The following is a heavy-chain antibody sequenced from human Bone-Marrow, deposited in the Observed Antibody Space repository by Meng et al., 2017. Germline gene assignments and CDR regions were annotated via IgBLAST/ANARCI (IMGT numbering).Heavy chain of an antibody. CDR2: INHSGST. CDR1: GWSLRDYY. V-gene: IGHV4-34*01. CDR3: ARGPTTMAHDFDY. D-gene: IGHD4-11*01. J-gene: IGHJ4*02. Sequence: QQWGQRLCKPLGPLYPPCCVSGWSLRDYYWSWIRQPPGKGLEWIGEINHSGSTNYNPSLESRATISVDTSQNNLSLKLSSVTAADSAVYYCARGPTTMAHDFDYWGQGTLVTVSS.